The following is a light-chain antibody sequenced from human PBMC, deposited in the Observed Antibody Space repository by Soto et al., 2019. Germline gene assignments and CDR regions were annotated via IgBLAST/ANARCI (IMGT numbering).Light chain of an antibody. J-gene: IGKJ5*01. V-gene: IGKV3-20*01. CDR2: GAS. CDR3: QHFGGTTFT. Sequence: EIVLTQSPGTLSLSPGEGATLSCRASQRVSSSYIAWYQQRPGQTPSLLIYGASTRATGIPDRFSGSGSGTHFTLTISRLEPGDFAAYYCQHFGGTTFTFGQGTRLEIK. CDR1: QRVSSSY.